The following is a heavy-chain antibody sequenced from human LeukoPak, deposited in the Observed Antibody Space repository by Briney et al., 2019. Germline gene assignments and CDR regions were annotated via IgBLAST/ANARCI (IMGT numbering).Heavy chain of an antibody. CDR1: GYTFTSYD. CDR3: ARSLRGFWSGSSDY. Sequence: ASVKVSCKASGYTFTSYDINWVRQATGQGLEWMGWMNPNSGNTGYAQKFQGRVTITRNTSISTAYMELSSLRSEDTAVYYCARSLRGFWSGSSDYWGQGTLVTVSS. D-gene: IGHD3-3*01. J-gene: IGHJ4*02. V-gene: IGHV1-8*03. CDR2: MNPNSGNT.